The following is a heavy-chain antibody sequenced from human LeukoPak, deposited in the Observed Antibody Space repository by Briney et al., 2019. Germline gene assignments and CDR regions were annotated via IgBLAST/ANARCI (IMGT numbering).Heavy chain of an antibody. CDR3: ARVRVGASPLDAFDI. V-gene: IGHV1-18*01. Sequence: GASVKVSCKASGYTFTSYDINWVRQATGQGLEWMGWISAYNGNTNYAQKLQGRVTMTTDTSTSTAYMELRSLRSDDTAVYYCARVRVGASPLDAFDIWGQGTMVTVSS. D-gene: IGHD1-26*01. J-gene: IGHJ3*02. CDR1: GYTFTSYD. CDR2: ISAYNGNT.